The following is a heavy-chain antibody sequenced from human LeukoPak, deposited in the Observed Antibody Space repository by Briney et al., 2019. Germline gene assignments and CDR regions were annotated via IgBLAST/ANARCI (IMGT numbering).Heavy chain of an antibody. CDR2: IIPIFGTA. J-gene: IGHJ5*02. Sequence: ASVKVSCKASGGTFSNYAISWVRQAPGQGLEWMGGIIPIFGTANYAQKFQGRVTITADKSTSTAYMELSSLRSEDTAVYYCARDRSDSSSWYRAYNWFDPWGQGTLVTVSS. D-gene: IGHD6-13*01. CDR1: GGTFSNYA. CDR3: ARDRSDSSSWYRAYNWFDP. V-gene: IGHV1-69*06.